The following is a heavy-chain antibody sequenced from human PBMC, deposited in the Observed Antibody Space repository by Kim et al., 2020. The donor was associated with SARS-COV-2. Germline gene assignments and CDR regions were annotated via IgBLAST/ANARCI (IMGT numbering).Heavy chain of an antibody. J-gene: IGHJ4*02. D-gene: IGHD3-22*01. V-gene: IGHV3-23*01. CDR3: AKEGSRDYDSSGYYYIY. Sequence: VKGRFTISSDNSKNTLYLQMNSLRAEDTAVYYCAKEGSRDYDSSGYYYIYWGQGTLVTVSS.